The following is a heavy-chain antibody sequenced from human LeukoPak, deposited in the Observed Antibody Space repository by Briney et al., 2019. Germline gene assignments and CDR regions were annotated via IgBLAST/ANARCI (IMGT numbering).Heavy chain of an antibody. J-gene: IGHJ4*02. CDR2: ISSSSSYI. CDR3: ARAQYSGYDLLDY. Sequence: GGSLRLSCAASGFTFSSYSMNWVRQAPGKGLEWVSSISSSSSYIYYADSVKGRFTISRDNAKNSLYLQMNSPRAEDTAVYYCARAQYSGYDLLDYWGQGTLVTVSS. D-gene: IGHD5-12*01. V-gene: IGHV3-21*01. CDR1: GFTFSSYS.